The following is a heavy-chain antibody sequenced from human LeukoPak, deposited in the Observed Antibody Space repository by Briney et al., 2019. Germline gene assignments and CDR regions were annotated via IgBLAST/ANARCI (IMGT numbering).Heavy chain of an antibody. CDR1: GGSITSTNY. V-gene: IGHV4-4*02. CDR2: VNLQGST. J-gene: IGHJ4*02. CDR3: AREGGPYRPLDY. Sequence: SETLSLTCGVSGGSITSTNYWTWVRQPPGKCLEWIGEVNLQGSTNYNPSLMGRVAISVDMSENHISLQLTSVTAADTAVYYCAREGGPYRPLDYSGQGTLVTVSS.